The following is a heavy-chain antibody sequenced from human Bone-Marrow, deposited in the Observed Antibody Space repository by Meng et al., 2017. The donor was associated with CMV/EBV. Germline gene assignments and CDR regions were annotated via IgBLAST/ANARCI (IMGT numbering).Heavy chain of an antibody. V-gene: IGHV1-69*04. CDR3: ARDRLGATGELYYYYGMDV. CDR1: GGTFSSYT. Sequence: SVKVSCKASGGTFSSYTISWVRQAPGQGLEWMGRIITILGIANYAQKFQGRVTITADKSTSTAYMELSSLGSEDTAVYDCARDRLGATGELYYYYGMDVWGQGTTVTVSS. D-gene: IGHD1-26*01. J-gene: IGHJ6*02. CDR2: IITILGIA.